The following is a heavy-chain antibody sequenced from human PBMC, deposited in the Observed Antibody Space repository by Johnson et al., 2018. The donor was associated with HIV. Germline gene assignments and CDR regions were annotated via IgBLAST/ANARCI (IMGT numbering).Heavy chain of an antibody. CDR1: GFTVSSNY. Sequence: VQLVESGGGLVQPGGSLRLSCAASGFTVSSNYMSWVRQAPGKGLEWVSVIYSGGSTYYADSVKGRFTISRDNSKNTLYLQMNSLRAEDTAVYYCVREGAPSGRDFGAFDIWGQGTVVTVSS. J-gene: IGHJ3*02. V-gene: IGHV3-66*01. CDR3: VREGAPSGRDFGAFDI. CDR2: IYSGGST. D-gene: IGHD1-26*01.